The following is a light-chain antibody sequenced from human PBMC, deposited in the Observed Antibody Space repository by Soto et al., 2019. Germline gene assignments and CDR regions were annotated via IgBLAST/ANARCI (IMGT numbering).Light chain of an antibody. V-gene: IGKV3-15*01. J-gene: IGKJ1*01. CDR1: ESMSDD. CDR3: QQYYIWPPWT. Sequence: EIVMTQSPANLSVSPGERATLSCRASESMSDDLAWYQHKPGRAPRLLIYRASTRAAGVSARFSGSGSGTEFTFTISSLQPEDSAVYYCQQYYIWPPWTFGQGTKVDIK. CDR2: RAS.